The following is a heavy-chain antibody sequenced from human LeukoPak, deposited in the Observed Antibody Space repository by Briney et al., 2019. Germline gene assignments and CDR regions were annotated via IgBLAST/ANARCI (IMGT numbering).Heavy chain of an antibody. CDR3: ARGPGKDYYDSSGYYHYYYGMDV. V-gene: IGHV4-34*01. J-gene: IGHJ6*02. CDR1: GGSFSGYY. Sequence: SETLSLTCAVYGGSFSGYYWSWIRQPPGKGLEWIGEINHSGSTNYNPSLKSRVTISVDTSKNQFSLKLSSVTAADTAVYYCARGPGKDYYDSSGYYHYYYGMDVWGQGTTVTVSS. CDR2: INHSGST. D-gene: IGHD3-22*01.